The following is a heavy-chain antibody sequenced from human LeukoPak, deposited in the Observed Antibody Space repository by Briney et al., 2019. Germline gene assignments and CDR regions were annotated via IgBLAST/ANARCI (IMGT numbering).Heavy chain of an antibody. V-gene: IGHV3-15*01. J-gene: IGHJ4*02. CDR1: GFILRDVW. CDR3: PTDLDY. CDR2: IKSKSDGGTI. Sequence: GGSLRLSCAGSGFILRDVWLSWVRQAPGKGLEWVGRIKSKSDGGTIDYAAPVKGRVTMSRDDSKKTFSLEMNNLKTEDTGVYYCPTDLDYWGQGTLVTVSS.